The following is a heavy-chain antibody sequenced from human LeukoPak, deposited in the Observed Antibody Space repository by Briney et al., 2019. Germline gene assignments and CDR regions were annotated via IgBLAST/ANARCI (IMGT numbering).Heavy chain of an antibody. CDR3: ARDLRDEDCGGGSCYFDY. CDR1: GFTFSDYY. CDR2: ISSSSSYT. D-gene: IGHD2-15*01. V-gene: IGHV3-11*06. J-gene: IGHJ4*02. Sequence: GGALRLSCAASGFTFSDYYMSWIRQAPGKGLEWISYISSSSSYTTYADSVKCRFTISRDNAKNSLYLQMNSLRAEDTAVYYCARDLRDEDCGGGSCYFDYWGQGTLLTVSS.